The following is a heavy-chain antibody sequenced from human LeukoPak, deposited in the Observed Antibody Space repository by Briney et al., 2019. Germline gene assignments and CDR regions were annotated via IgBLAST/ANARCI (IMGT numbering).Heavy chain of an antibody. CDR3: ARGQRGYSGYVPFDY. J-gene: IGHJ4*02. D-gene: IGHD5-12*01. CDR2: IYPGDSDT. V-gene: IGHV5-51*01. Sequence: GESLKISCKGSGYSFTSYWIGWVRQMPGKGLEWMGIIYPGDSDTRYSPSFQGQVTISADKSISTAYLQWSSLKASDTAMYYCARGQRGYSGYVPFDYWGPGTLVTVSS. CDR1: GYSFTSYW.